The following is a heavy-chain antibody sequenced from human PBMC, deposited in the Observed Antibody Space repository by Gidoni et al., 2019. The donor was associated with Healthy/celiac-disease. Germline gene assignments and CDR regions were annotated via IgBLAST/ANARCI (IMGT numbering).Heavy chain of an antibody. V-gene: IGHV4-38-2*02. D-gene: IGHD2-15*01. J-gene: IGHJ5*02. CDR2: IYHSGST. Sequence: QVQLQESGPGLVKPSETLSLTCTVSGYSISSGYYWGWIRQPPGKGLEWIGSIYHSGSTYYNPSLKSRVTISVDTSKNQFSLKLSSVTAADTAVYYCARDDIASAWGNWFDPWGQGTLVTVSS. CDR1: GYSISSGYY. CDR3: ARDDIASAWGNWFDP.